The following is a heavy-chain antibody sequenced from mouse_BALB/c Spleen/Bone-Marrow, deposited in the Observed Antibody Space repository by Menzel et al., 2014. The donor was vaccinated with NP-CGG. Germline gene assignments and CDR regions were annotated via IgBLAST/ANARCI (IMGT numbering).Heavy chain of an antibody. J-gene: IGHJ2*01. CDR1: GYTFSSYT. Sequence: VKVVESAAELARPGASVKMSCKASGYTFSSYTMHWVKQRPGQDLEWIGFINPSSDYTEYNQKFKDKTTLTADKSSNTAYMQLSSLTSEDSAVYYCAKPTVVAHFDYWGQGTTLTVSS. CDR3: AKPTVVAHFDY. D-gene: IGHD1-1*01. CDR2: INPSSDYT. V-gene: IGHV1-4*02.